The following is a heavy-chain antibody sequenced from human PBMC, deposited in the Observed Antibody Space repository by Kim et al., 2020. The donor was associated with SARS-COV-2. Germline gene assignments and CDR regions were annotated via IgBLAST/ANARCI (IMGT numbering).Heavy chain of an antibody. Sequence: ASVKVSCKASGYTFTSYDINWVRQATGQGLEWMGWMNPNSGNTGYAQKFQGRVTMTRNTSISTAYMELSSLRSEDTAVYYCARSQKGYGDYVYDYWGQGTLVTVSS. J-gene: IGHJ4*02. D-gene: IGHD4-17*01. CDR1: GYTFTSYD. CDR3: ARSQKGYGDYVYDY. V-gene: IGHV1-8*01. CDR2: MNPNSGNT.